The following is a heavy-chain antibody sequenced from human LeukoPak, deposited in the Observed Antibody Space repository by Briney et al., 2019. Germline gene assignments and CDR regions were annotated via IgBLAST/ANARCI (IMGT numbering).Heavy chain of an antibody. D-gene: IGHD6-6*01. CDR2: INHSGST. CDR3: ARVYSSSSQAPFDY. V-gene: IGHV4-34*01. J-gene: IGHJ4*02. Sequence: SSETLSLTCAVYGGSFSGYYWSWIRQPPGKGLEWIGEINHSGSTNYNPSLKSRVTISVDTSKNQSSLKLSSVTAADTAVYYCARVYSSSSQAPFDYWGQGTLVTVSS. CDR1: GGSFSGYY.